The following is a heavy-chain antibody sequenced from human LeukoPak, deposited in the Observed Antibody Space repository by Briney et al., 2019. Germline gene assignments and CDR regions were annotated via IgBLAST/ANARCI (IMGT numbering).Heavy chain of an antibody. Sequence: ASVKVSCKASGGAFSSYTISWVRQAPGQGLEWMGRIIPILGIANYAQKFQGRVTITADKSTSTAYMELSSLRSEDTAVYYCARDGQQYPYYYYYGMDVWGQGTTVTVSS. J-gene: IGHJ6*02. CDR3: ARDGQQYPYYYYYGMDV. D-gene: IGHD2-2*01. V-gene: IGHV1-69*04. CDR1: GGAFSSYT. CDR2: IIPILGIA.